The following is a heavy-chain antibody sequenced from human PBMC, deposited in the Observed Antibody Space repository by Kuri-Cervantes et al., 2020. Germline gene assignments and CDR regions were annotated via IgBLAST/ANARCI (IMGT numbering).Heavy chain of an antibody. CDR1: GFTFDDYA. CDR3: ARDPVDIVATPPGC. J-gene: IGHJ4*02. V-gene: IGHV3-9*01. CDR2: INWNSGNI. Sequence: SLKISCAASGFTFDDYAMHWVRQVPGKGLEWVSGINWNSGNIGYADSVKGRFTISRDNAKNSLYLQMNSLRAEDTAVYYCARDPVDIVATPPGCWGQGTLVTVSS. D-gene: IGHD5-12*01.